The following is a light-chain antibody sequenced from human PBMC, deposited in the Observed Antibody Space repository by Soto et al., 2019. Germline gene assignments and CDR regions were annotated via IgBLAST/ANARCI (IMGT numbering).Light chain of an antibody. CDR3: CSYAGSNTGV. J-gene: IGLJ2*01. Sequence: QSALTQPASVSGSPGQSITISCTGTSSDVGSYNLVSWYQQQPGNAPKLMIYEVSKRPSGVPNRFSGSTSGNTASLTISGLQTEDEADYYCCSYAGSNTGVFGGGTKLTVL. CDR1: SSDVGSYNL. CDR2: EVS. V-gene: IGLV2-23*02.